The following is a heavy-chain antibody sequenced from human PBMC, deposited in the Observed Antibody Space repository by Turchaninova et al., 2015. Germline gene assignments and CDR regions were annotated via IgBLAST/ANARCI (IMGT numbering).Heavy chain of an antibody. CDR3: ARVNQYSSGWYGTFDY. CDR1: GYTFTSYA. D-gene: IGHD6-19*01. V-gene: IGHV1-3*01. J-gene: IGHJ4*02. Sequence: QVQLVQSGAEVKKPGASVKVSCKASGYTFTSYAMLWVRQAHGHRLGGVGRNNAGNGNTKYSQEFQGKRPIPRYTSASTASMRLSSLRSKDTAVYYCARVNQYSSGWYGTFDYWGQGTLVTVSS. CDR2: NNAGNGNT.